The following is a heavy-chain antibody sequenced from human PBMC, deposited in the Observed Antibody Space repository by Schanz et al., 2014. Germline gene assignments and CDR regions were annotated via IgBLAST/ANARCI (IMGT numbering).Heavy chain of an antibody. J-gene: IGHJ4*02. V-gene: IGHV3-23*01. D-gene: IGHD5-12*01. CDR2: LSEGGGGT. CDR1: GFTLSNYA. Sequence: EMQLLESGGGLAQPGGSLRLSCAASGFTLSNYAMSWVRQAPGKGLEWVSALSEGGGGTHYADSVRGRFTISSDNAENTLFLQMNSLRAEDTAVYYCARKVVATIGGYYDNWGQGTLVIVSS. CDR3: ARKVVATIGGYYDN.